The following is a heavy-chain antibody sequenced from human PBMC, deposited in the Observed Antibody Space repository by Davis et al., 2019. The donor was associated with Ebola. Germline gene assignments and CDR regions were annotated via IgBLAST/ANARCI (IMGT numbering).Heavy chain of an antibody. D-gene: IGHD2-15*01. Sequence: PSETLSLTCTVSGGSISSHYWSWIRQPAGKGLEWIGRIYTSGRTNYNPYLNSRVNMSVDTSNNQFPLRLSSVTAADTAVYYCVRDGCPGGSCYCGDYWGQGTLVTVSS. J-gene: IGHJ4*02. V-gene: IGHV4-4*07. CDR3: VRDGCPGGSCYCGDY. CDR2: IYTSGRT. CDR1: GGSISSHY.